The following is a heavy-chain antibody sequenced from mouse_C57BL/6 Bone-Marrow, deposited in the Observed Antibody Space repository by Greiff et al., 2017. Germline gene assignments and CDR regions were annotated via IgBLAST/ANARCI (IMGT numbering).Heavy chain of an antibody. D-gene: IGHD2-2*01. CDR3: AIMVTTHFDY. J-gene: IGHJ2*01. V-gene: IGHV1-64*01. CDR1: GYTFTSYW. Sequence: QVQLQQPGTELVKPGASVKLSCKASGYTFTSYWMHWVKQRPGQGLEWIGMIHPNSGSTNYNEKFKSKATLTVDKSSSTAYMQLSSLTSEDSAVYYCAIMVTTHFDYWGQGTTLTVSS. CDR2: IHPNSGST.